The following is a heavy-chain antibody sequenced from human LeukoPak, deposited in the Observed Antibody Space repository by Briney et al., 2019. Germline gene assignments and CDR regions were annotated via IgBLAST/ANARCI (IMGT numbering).Heavy chain of an antibody. V-gene: IGHV3-43*01. CDR1: GFNFDRYT. Sequence: GGSLRLSCATSGFNFDRYTIHWVRQAPGKGLKWVSLAGWAGGTTFYSDSVRGRFTISRDSGRKSVYLQMNSLTTDDTAFYFCAKELDTMFFDYWGQGALVTVSS. D-gene: IGHD3-10*02. J-gene: IGHJ4*02. CDR2: AGWAGGTT. CDR3: AKELDTMFFDY.